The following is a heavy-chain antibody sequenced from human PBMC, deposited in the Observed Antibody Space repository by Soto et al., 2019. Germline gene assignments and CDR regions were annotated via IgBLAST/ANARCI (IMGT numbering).Heavy chain of an antibody. CDR2: IYYSGSV. V-gene: IGHV4-4*02. J-gene: IGHJ6*03. D-gene: IGHD2-21*02. Sequence: PSETLSLTCAVSSDSISRSHWLTWVRQSPGKGLEWLGDIYYSGSVYYNPSLRSRISISMDKSNNQFSLNLSSVTAADTAVYYCARGSFVTHYHYHHIDVWGKGTPVTVSS. CDR1: SDSISRSHW. CDR3: ARGSFVTHYHYHHIDV.